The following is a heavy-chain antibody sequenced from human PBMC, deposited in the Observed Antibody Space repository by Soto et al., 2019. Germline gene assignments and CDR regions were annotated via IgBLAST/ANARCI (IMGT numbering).Heavy chain of an antibody. CDR2: ISGSGGST. D-gene: IGHD6-19*01. CDR1: GFTFSRYA. V-gene: IGHV3-23*01. CDR3: AKNVHSSGWFRNNWFDS. J-gene: IGHJ5*01. Sequence: SGGSLRLSCAASGFTFSRYAMSWFRQAPGKGLEWVSAISGSGGSTYYADSVKGRFTISRDNSKNTLYLQMNSLRAEDTAVYYCAKNVHSSGWFRNNWFDSWGQGTLVTVSS.